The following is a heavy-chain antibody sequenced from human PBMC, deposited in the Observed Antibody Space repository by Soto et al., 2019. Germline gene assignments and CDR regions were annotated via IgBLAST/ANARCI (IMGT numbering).Heavy chain of an antibody. CDR1: GGSISSGGYY. J-gene: IGHJ3*02. CDR3: ARIEMTDDAFDI. CDR2: IYYSGST. Sequence: SETLSLTCTVSGGSISSGGYYWSWIRQHPGKGLEWIGYIYYSGSTYYNPSPKSRVTISVDTSKNQFSLKLSSVTAADTAVYYCARIEMTDDAFDIWGQGTMVTVSS. V-gene: IGHV4-31*03.